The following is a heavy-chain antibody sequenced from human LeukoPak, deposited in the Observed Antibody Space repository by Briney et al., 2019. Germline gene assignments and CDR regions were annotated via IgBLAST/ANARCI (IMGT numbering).Heavy chain of an antibody. Sequence: GGSLRLSCAASGLTFNNAWMNWVRQAPGKGLEWVSSITSSSTTIYCADPVKGRFTISRDNAKNSLYLQMNSLRDEDTAVYYCVRDAAYSAFNMWGQGTMVTVSS. V-gene: IGHV3-48*02. CDR2: ITSSSTTI. J-gene: IGHJ3*02. D-gene: IGHD4-11*01. CDR3: VRDAAYSAFNM. CDR1: GLTFNNAW.